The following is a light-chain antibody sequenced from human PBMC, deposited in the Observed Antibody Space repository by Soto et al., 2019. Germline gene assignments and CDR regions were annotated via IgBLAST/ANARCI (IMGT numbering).Light chain of an antibody. CDR2: SNN. Sequence: QSVLTQPPSASGTPGQRVTISCSGSSSNIGSNTVNWYQQLPGTAPKLLIYSNNQRPSGVPDRFSGSKSGTSASLAISGLQSEDEADYYCAAWDDILNGVVFGGGTKLT. J-gene: IGLJ2*01. CDR1: SSNIGSNT. V-gene: IGLV1-44*01. CDR3: AAWDDILNGVV.